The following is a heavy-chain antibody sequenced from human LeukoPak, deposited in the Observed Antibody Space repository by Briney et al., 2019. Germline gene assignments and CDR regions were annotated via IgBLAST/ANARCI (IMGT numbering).Heavy chain of an antibody. CDR2: INPNSGGT. CDR3: AREFQPQALEYQLPPGFDY. J-gene: IGHJ4*02. V-gene: IGHV1-2*02. Sequence: ASVKVSCKASGGTFSSYAISWVRQAPGQGLEWMGWINPNSGGTNYAQKFQGRVTMTRDTSISTAYMELSRLRSDDTAVYYCAREFQPQALEYQLPPGFDYWGQGTLVTVSS. CDR1: GGTFSSYA. D-gene: IGHD2-2*01.